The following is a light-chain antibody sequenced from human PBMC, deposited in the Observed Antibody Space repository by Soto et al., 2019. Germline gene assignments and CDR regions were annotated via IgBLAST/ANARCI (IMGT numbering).Light chain of an antibody. Sequence: DIQMTQSPSTLSASVGDRFAITCGASQSISSWLAWYQQKPGKAPKLLIYDASSLESGVTSRFSGSGSGTEFTLTISSLQPDDFATYYCQPLNSYPITVGQGTRLEIK. J-gene: IGKJ5*01. V-gene: IGKV1-5*01. CDR1: QSISSW. CDR3: QPLNSYPIT. CDR2: DAS.